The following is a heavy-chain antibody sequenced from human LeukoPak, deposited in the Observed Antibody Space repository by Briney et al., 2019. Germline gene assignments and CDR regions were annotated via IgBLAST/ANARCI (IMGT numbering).Heavy chain of an antibody. CDR2: ISYDGSNK. J-gene: IGHJ3*02. Sequence: GGSLRLSCAASGFTFSSYGMHWVRQAPGKGLEWVAVISYDGSNKYYADSVKGRFTISRDNSKNTLYLQMNSLRAEDTAVYYCAKTPLPINPDAFGIWGQGTMVTVSS. CDR3: AKTPLPINPDAFGI. CDR1: GFTFSSYG. D-gene: IGHD1-26*01. V-gene: IGHV3-30*18.